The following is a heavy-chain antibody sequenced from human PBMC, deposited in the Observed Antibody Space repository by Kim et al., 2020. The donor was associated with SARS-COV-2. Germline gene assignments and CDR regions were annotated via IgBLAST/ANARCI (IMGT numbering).Heavy chain of an antibody. CDR3: ARCIYGEFYYYYVMDV. J-gene: IGHJ6*02. Sequence: SGPTLVNPTQTLTLTCTFSGFSLSTSGMCVSWIRQPPGKALEWLALIDWDDDKYYSTSLKTRLTISKDTSKNQVVLTMTNMDPVDTATYYCARCIYGEFYYYYVMDVGGQGTTVTVSS. CDR1: GFSLSTSGMC. CDR2: IDWDDDK. D-gene: IGHD3-10*01. V-gene: IGHV2-70*01.